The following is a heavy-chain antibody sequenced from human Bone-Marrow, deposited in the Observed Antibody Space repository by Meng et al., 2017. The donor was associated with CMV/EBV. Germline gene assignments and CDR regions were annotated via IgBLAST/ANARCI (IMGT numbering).Heavy chain of an antibody. CDR1: GFTFSSYA. V-gene: IGHV3-30-3*01. CDR2: ISYDGSNK. J-gene: IGHJ1*01. D-gene: IGHD6-25*01. CDR3: ARSHVAGYSSAL. Sequence: GESLKISCAASGFTFSSYAMHWVRQAPGKGLEWVAVISYDGSNKYYADSVKGRFTISRDNSKNTLYLQMNSLRAEDTAVYYCARSHVAGYSSALWGQGTLVTVSS.